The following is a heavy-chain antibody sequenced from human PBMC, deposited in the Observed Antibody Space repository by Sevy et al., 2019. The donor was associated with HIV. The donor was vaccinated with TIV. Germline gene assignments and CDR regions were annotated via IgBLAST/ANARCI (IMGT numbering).Heavy chain of an antibody. CDR2: IIPIFXTA. Sequence: ASVKVSCXAXXXXXXSYXXXXVRXAPGXGLEWMGGIIPIFXTANYAQKFQGRVTTTADESTSTAYMELSSLRSEDTAVXXXARXXXSXGXXXXXXQGTMVTVSS. V-gene: IGHV1-69*13. CDR3: ARXXXSXGXXXX. CDR1: XXXXXSYX. J-gene: IGHJ3*01.